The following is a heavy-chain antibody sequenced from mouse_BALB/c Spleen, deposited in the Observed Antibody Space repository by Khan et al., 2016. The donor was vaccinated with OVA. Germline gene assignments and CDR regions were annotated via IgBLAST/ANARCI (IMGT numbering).Heavy chain of an antibody. J-gene: IGHJ4*01. Sequence: QVQLKQSGAELVRPGTSVKVSCKASGYAFTNYLIEWVNQRPGQGLEWIGVINPGSGGTNYNGKFKAKATLTADKSSNTVYMQLSSLTSDDSAVYFCVRSDYRYGYYTMYYWGQGTSVTVSS. D-gene: IGHD2-14*01. V-gene: IGHV1-54*01. CDR2: INPGSGGT. CDR3: VRSDYRYGYYTMYY. CDR1: GYAFTNYL.